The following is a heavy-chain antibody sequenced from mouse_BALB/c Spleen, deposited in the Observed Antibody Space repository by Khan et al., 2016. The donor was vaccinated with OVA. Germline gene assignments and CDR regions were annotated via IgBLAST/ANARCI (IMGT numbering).Heavy chain of an antibody. V-gene: IGHV3-2*02. D-gene: IGHD4-1*01. CDR1: GYSITSDYA. CDR3: AMGRTY. Sequence: VKLEVSGPGLVKPSQSLSLTCTVTGYSITSDYAWNWIRQFPGNKLEWMGYISYSGRTSYNPSLKSRISVTRDTSKNQFFLQLNSVTTEDTATYYCAMGRTYWGQGTLVTVSA. J-gene: IGHJ3*01. CDR2: ISYSGRT.